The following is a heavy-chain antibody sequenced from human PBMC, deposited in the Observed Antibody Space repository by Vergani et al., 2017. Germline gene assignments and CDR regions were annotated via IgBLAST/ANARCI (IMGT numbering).Heavy chain of an antibody. CDR3: ARDPGLAGSAYYAFGY. V-gene: IGHV4-38-2*02. Sequence: QVRLEESGPGLVKPSETLSLTCSVSGYSIGSVFYWAWTRQSAGGGRQWLTSIHNRGKTYHNPSLKSRVSVSLDTSKNRFSLNLTSVTATDTAVYYCARDPGLAGSAYYAFGYWGQGTLVTVSS. CDR1: GYSIGSVFY. J-gene: IGHJ4*02. CDR2: IHNRGKT. D-gene: IGHD6-13*01.